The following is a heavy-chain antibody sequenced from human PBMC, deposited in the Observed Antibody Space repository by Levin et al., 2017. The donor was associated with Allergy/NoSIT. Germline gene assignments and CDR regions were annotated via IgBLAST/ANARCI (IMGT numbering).Heavy chain of an antibody. Sequence: GESLKISCAASGFTFSSYGMHWVRQAPGKGLEWVAVISYDGSNKYYADSVKGRFTISRDNSKNTLYLQMNSLRAEDTAVYYSARPNWNDVWADYWGQGTLVTVSS. J-gene: IGHJ4*02. CDR3: ARPNWNDVWADY. CDR2: ISYDGSNK. V-gene: IGHV3-30*03. CDR1: GFTFSSYG. D-gene: IGHD1-1*01.